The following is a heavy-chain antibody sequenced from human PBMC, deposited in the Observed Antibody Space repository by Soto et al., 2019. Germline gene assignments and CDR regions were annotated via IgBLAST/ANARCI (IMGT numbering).Heavy chain of an antibody. V-gene: IGHV1-24*01. J-gene: IGHJ4*02. CDR3: ARDLWTREGSSGYYFDY. D-gene: IGHD6-25*01. Sequence: ASVKVSCKISGYTLTELSMHWVRQAPGKGLEWMGGFDPEDGETIYAQKLQGRVTMTTDTSTSTAYMELRSLRSDDTAVYYCARDLWTREGSSGYYFDYWGQGTLVTVSS. CDR1: GYTLTELS. CDR2: FDPEDGET.